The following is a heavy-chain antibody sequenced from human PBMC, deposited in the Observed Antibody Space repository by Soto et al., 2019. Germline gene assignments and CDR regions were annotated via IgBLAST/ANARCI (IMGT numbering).Heavy chain of an antibody. Sequence: SETLSLTCTVSGGSISSGDYYWSWIRQPPGKGLEWIGYIYYSGSTYYNPSLKSRVTISVDTSKNQFSLKLRSVTAADTAVYYCARPEILTGTTPPHSYYYYYGMDIWGQGTTVTVSS. D-gene: IGHD1-7*01. CDR3: ARPEILTGTTPPHSYYYYYGMDI. J-gene: IGHJ6*02. V-gene: IGHV4-30-4*01. CDR2: IYYSGST. CDR1: GGSISSGDYY.